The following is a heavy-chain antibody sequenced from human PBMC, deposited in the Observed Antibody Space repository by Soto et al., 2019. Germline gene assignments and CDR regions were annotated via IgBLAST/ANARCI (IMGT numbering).Heavy chain of an antibody. CDR1: GFTFSSYG. J-gene: IGHJ4*02. D-gene: IGHD6-13*01. V-gene: IGHV3-33*01. CDR3: ARGGLSAAGIDY. CDR2: IWYDGSNK. Sequence: QVQVVESGGGVVQPGRSLRLSCGASGFTFSSYGMHWVRQAPGKGLEWVTIIWYDGSNKYYADSVKGRFTISRDNSKNTRYLQMNSLRAEDTAVYYWARGGLSAAGIDYWGQGTLVTVSS.